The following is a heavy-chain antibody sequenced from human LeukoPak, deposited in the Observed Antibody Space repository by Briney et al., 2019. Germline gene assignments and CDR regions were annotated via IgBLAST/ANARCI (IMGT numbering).Heavy chain of an antibody. J-gene: IGHJ4*02. CDR2: IIPIFGTA. V-gene: IGHV1-69*13. CDR3: ARSNNDGDYLGVGFDY. D-gene: IGHD4-17*01. Sequence: ASVKVSCKASGGTFSSYAINWVRQAPGQGLEWMGGIIPIFGTANYAQKFQGRVTITADESTSTAYMELSSLRSEDTAVYYCARSNNDGDYLGVGFDYWGQGTLVTVSS. CDR1: GGTFSSYA.